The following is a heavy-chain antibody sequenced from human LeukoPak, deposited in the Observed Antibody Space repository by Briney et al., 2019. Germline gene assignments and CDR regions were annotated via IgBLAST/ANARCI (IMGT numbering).Heavy chain of an antibody. D-gene: IGHD6-19*01. J-gene: IGHJ4*02. CDR3: ARAPYSGGWYLMY. Sequence: GGSLRLSCAASGFTFSSYWMTWVRQAPGKGLEWVANIRQDGNEQYYTDSVKGRFTISRGNAKNSLFLQMNGLTAEDTAVYYCARAPYSGGWYLMYWGQGTLVIVSS. CDR2: IRQDGNEQ. CDR1: GFTFSSYW. V-gene: IGHV3-7*01.